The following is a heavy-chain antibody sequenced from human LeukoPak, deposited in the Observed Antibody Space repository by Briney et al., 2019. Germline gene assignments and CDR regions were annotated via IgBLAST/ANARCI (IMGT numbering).Heavy chain of an antibody. V-gene: IGHV3-23*01. Sequence: PGGSLRLSCAASGFAFSSFAMGWVRQSPGKGLEWLSTINGGGNTTFYADSVKGRFTISRDNSKNTLYLHMDGLRSDDTAIYYCTKELHVAVAVADYYYFYMDVWGRGTAVSVSS. CDR1: GFAFSSFA. CDR2: INGGGNTT. CDR3: TKELHVAVAVADYYYFYMDV. J-gene: IGHJ6*03. D-gene: IGHD6-19*01.